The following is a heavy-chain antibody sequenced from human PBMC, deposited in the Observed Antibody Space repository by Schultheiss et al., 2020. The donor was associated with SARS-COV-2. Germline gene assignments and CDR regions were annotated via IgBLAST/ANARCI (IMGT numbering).Heavy chain of an antibody. D-gene: IGHD1-7*01. V-gene: IGHV4-4*02. CDR1: GGSISSSNW. Sequence: SETLSLTCAVFGGSISSSNWWSWVRQPPGKGLEWIGEINHSGSTNYNPSLKSRVTISVDTSKNQFSLRLSSVTAADTAVYYCARESEGTNWYFDLWGRGTLVTVSS. CDR2: INHSGST. J-gene: IGHJ2*01. CDR3: ARESEGTNWYFDL.